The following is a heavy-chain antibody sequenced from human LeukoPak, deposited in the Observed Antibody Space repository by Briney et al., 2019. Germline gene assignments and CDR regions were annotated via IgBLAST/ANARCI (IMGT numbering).Heavy chain of an antibody. Sequence: GGSLRLSCVASGFTFSRFELNWVRQAPGKGLEWVSHISTGTYIAYADSVKGRFTISRDNARNSLYLEMNSLRAEDTALYYCARVGRDLWFGELLSHYYMDVWGKGTTVTVSS. CDR1: GFTFSRFE. J-gene: IGHJ6*03. V-gene: IGHV3-48*03. D-gene: IGHD3-10*01. CDR2: ISTGTYI. CDR3: ARVGRDLWFGELLSHYYMDV.